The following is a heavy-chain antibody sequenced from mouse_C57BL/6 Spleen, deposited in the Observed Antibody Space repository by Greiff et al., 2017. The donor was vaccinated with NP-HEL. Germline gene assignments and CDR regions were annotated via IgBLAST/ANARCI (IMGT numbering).Heavy chain of an antibody. CDR2: IGPGSGST. D-gene: IGHD4-1*01. V-gene: IGHV1-77*01. J-gene: IGHJ2*01. CDR3: ARSLANWGLYFDY. CDR1: GYTFTDYY. Sequence: VQLQQSEAELVKPGASVKISCKASGYTFTDYYINWVKQRPGQGLEWIGKIGPGSGSTYYNEKFKGKATLTADKSSSTAYMQLSSLTSEDSAVYFCARSLANWGLYFDYWGQGTTLTVSS.